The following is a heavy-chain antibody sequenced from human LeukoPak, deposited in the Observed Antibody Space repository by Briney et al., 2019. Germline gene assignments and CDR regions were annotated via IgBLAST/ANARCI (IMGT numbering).Heavy chain of an antibody. CDR2: INHSGST. CDR1: GGSFSGYY. CDR3: ARGGYYDSSGYYYFDY. V-gene: IGHV4-34*01. J-gene: IGHJ4*02. D-gene: IGHD3-22*01. Sequence: SETLSLTCAVYGGSFSGYYWSWIRQPPGKGLEWIGEINHSGSTNYNPSLKSRVIISAGTSKNQFSLRLSSVTAADTAVYYCARGGYYDSSGYYYFDYWGQGTLVTVSS.